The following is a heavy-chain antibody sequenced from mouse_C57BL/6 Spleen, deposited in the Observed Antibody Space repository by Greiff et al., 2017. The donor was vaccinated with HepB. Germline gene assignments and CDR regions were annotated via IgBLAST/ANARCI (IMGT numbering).Heavy chain of an antibody. Sequence: QVQLQQSGAELVRPGASVTLSCKASGYTFTDYEMHWVKQTPVHGLEWIGAIDPETGGTAYNQKFKGKAILTADKSSSTAYMELRSLTSEDSAVYYCTKGGGYRYYAMDYWGQGTSVTVSS. J-gene: IGHJ4*01. CDR1: GYTFTDYE. V-gene: IGHV1-15*01. CDR2: IDPETGGT. CDR3: TKGGGYRYYAMDY.